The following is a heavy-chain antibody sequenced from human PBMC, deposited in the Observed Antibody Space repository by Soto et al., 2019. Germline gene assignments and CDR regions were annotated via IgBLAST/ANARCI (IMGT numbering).Heavy chain of an antibody. CDR1: GGSISSSSYY. V-gene: IGHV4-39*07. J-gene: IGHJ4*02. D-gene: IGHD3-10*01. CDR2: IYYSGST. Sequence: SETLSLTCTVSGGSISSSSYYWGWIRQPPGKGLEWIGSIYYSGSTYYNPSLKSRVTISVDTSKNQFSLKLSSVTAEDTAVYYCAKSSAGFDYWGQGTLVTVSS. CDR3: AKSSAGFDY.